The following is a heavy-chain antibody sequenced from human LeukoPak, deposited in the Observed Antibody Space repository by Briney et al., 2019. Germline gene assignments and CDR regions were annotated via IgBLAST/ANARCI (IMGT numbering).Heavy chain of an antibody. CDR1: GFTFSSYS. CDR2: ISSSSSYI. CDR3: ARDAHYGDYFDY. Sequence: GGSLRLSCAASGFTFSSYSMNWVRQAPGKGLEWVSSISSSSSYIYYADSVKGRFTISRDNAKNSLYLQMNSLRAEDTAVYYCARDAHYGDYFDYWGQETLVTVSS. D-gene: IGHD4-17*01. V-gene: IGHV3-21*01. J-gene: IGHJ4*02.